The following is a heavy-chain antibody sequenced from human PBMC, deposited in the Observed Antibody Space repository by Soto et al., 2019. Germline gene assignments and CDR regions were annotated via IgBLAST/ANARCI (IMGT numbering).Heavy chain of an antibody. Sequence: SETLSLTCPVSGGSISSYYWSWIRQPPGKGLEWIGYIYYSGSTNYNPSLKSRVTISVDTSKNQFSLKLSSVTAADTAVYYCARVVEGNAFDIWGQGAMVTVSS. CDR1: GGSISSYY. V-gene: IGHV4-59*08. CDR3: ARVVEGNAFDI. CDR2: IYYSGST. J-gene: IGHJ3*02. D-gene: IGHD3-10*01.